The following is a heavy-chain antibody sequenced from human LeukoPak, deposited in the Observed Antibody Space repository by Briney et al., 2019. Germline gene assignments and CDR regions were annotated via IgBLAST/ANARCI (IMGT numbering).Heavy chain of an antibody. CDR3: ARHRLISTGTGTFDY. J-gene: IGHJ4*02. V-gene: IGHV4-59*08. CDR1: GDSISGYS. D-gene: IGHD1/OR15-1a*01. CDR2: LYHTGIT. Sequence: SETLSLTCTVSGDSISGYSWSWMRQPPGKRLEWIGYLYHTGITNYNPSLRGRVTISADTSKNQFSLRMNSVTAADTAVYFCARHRLISTGTGTFDYWGQGSQVTVSS.